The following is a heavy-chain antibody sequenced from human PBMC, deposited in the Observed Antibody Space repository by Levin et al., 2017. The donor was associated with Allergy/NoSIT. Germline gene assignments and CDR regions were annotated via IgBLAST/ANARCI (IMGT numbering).Heavy chain of an antibody. CDR1: GGSFSAYY. D-gene: IGHD3-22*01. Sequence: SETLSLTCAVYGGSFSAYYWSWIRQPPGKGLEWIGKINHSGSTNYNPSLKSRVTISVDTSKNQFSLKLSSVTAADTAVYYCARGPYYDSSGYWVSWGQGTLVTVSS. V-gene: IGHV4-34*01. J-gene: IGHJ5*02. CDR3: ARGPYYDSSGYWVS. CDR2: INHSGST.